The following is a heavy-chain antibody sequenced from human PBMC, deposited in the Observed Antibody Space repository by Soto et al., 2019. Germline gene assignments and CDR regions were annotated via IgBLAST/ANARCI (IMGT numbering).Heavy chain of an antibody. V-gene: IGHV3-21*01. CDR3: AREMWEWAVAGTGGTFDY. CDR1: GFTFSSYS. Sequence: GGSLRLSCAASGFTFSSYSMNWVRQAPGKGLEWVSSISSSSSYIYYADSVKGRFTISRDNAKNSLYLQMNSLRAEDTAVYYCAREMWEWAVAGTGGTFDYWGQGTLVTVSS. CDR2: ISSSSSYI. D-gene: IGHD6-19*01. J-gene: IGHJ4*02.